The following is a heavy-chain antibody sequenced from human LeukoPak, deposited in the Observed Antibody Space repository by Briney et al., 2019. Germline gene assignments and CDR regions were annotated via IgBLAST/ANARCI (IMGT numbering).Heavy chain of an antibody. Sequence: GGSLRLSCATSGFIFSDAWMTWVRQAPGKGLEWVGRIQSKTDGGPTEYAAPVKGRFTISRDDSKNTLYLQMNTLKAGDTAVYYCTTDRGALTNWGPGTLVTVSS. CDR1: GFIFSDAW. CDR3: TTDRGALTN. J-gene: IGHJ4*02. V-gene: IGHV3-15*01. CDR2: IQSKTDGGPT. D-gene: IGHD3-10*01.